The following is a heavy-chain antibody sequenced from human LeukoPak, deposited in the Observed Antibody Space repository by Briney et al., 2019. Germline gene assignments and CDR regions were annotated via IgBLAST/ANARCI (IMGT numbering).Heavy chain of an antibody. CDR1: GFSFSNYG. D-gene: IGHD4-17*01. CDR2: IWHDGSHP. CDR3: ARDPDLYGDSFFDF. V-gene: IGHV3-33*01. Sequence: PGGSLRLSCAASGFSFSNYGFHWVRQAPGKGLEWVAVIWHDGSHPYYADSVKGRFIISRDNSESTLFIQMHSLTAEDTAVYYCARDPDLYGDSFFDFWGQGTLVTVSS. J-gene: IGHJ4*02.